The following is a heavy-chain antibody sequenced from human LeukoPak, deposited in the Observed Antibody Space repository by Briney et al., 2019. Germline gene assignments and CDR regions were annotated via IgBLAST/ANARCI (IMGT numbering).Heavy chain of an antibody. Sequence: PSETLSLTCTVSGGSISTYYWSWIRQPAGKGLEWIGRIYTSGSTSYNPSLKSRVTMSVDTSKNQFSLKLSPVTAADTAIYFCARDRNYDHAFDIWGQGTMVTVSS. J-gene: IGHJ3*02. CDR1: GGSISTYY. V-gene: IGHV4-4*07. D-gene: IGHD3-22*01. CDR2: IYTSGST. CDR3: ARDRNYDHAFDI.